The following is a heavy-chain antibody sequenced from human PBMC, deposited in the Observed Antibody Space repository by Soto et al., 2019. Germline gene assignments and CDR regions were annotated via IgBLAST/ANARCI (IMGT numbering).Heavy chain of an antibody. D-gene: IGHD3-10*02. CDR3: ARHPFVARFGELSPFDY. Sequence: QLQLQESGPGLVKPSETLSLTCTVSGGSISSSSYYWGWIRQPPGKGLEWIGSIYYSGSTYYNPSLKSRVTISVDTSKNQFSLKLSSVTAADTAVYYCARHPFVARFGELSPFDYWGQGTLVTVSS. CDR1: GGSISSSSYY. J-gene: IGHJ4*02. CDR2: IYYSGST. V-gene: IGHV4-39*01.